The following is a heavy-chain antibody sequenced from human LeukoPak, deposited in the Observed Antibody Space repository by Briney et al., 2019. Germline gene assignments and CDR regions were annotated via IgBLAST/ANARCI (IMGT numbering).Heavy chain of an antibody. Sequence: GGSLRLSCAASGFTFSSYAMSWVRQAPGKGLEWVSAISGSGGSTYYADSVKGRFTISRDNSKNTLYLQMNSLRAEDTAVYYCARVGPNHDFLTGSLDYWGQGSLVTVSS. V-gene: IGHV3-23*01. D-gene: IGHD3-9*01. CDR3: ARVGPNHDFLTGSLDY. J-gene: IGHJ4*02. CDR1: GFTFSSYA. CDR2: ISGSGGST.